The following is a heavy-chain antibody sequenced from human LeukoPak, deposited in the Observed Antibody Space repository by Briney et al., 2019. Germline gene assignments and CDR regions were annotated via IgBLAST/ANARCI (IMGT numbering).Heavy chain of an antibody. CDR1: GFTFSSYS. D-gene: IGHD1-26*01. CDR2: ISDSSSAM. J-gene: IGHJ4*02. V-gene: IGHV3-48*04. Sequence: GGSLRLSCAASGFTFSSYSMNWVRQAPGKGLEWVSYISDSSSAMYYADSVKGRFTISRDNAKNSLYLQMNSLRAEDTAVYYCATDTTHWVGYWGQGTLVAVSS. CDR3: ATDTTHWVGY.